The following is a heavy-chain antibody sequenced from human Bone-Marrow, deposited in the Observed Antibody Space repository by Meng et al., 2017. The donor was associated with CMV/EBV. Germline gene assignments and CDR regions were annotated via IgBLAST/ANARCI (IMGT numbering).Heavy chain of an antibody. CDR1: GGSISSSSYY. J-gene: IGHJ4*02. CDR3: ARVVLGEGVPHDY. V-gene: IGHV4-39*07. Sequence: GSLRLSCTVSGGSISSSSYYWGWIRQPPGKGLEWIGSIYYSGSTYYNPSLKSRVTISVDTSKNQFSLKLSTVTAAAAAVYYCARVVLGEGVPHDYWGQGTLVTVSS. D-gene: IGHD3-16*01. CDR2: IYYSGST.